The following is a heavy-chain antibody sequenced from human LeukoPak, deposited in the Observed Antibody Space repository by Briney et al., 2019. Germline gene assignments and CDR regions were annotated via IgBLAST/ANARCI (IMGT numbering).Heavy chain of an antibody. Sequence: PSETLSLTCTVSGGSISSSSYYWGWIRQPPGKGLECIGYIYYTGNTNYNPSLKSRVTISVDTSKNKFSLKVSSVTAADTAVYYCARVNGDYVFGDYIDYWGQGTLVTVSS. J-gene: IGHJ4*02. D-gene: IGHD4-17*01. V-gene: IGHV4-61*05. CDR3: ARVNGDYVFGDYIDY. CDR2: IYYTGNT. CDR1: GGSISSSSYY.